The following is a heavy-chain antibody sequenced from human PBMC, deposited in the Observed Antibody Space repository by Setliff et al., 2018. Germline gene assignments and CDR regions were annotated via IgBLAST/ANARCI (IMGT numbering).Heavy chain of an antibody. CDR2: IYPGDSDT. CDR1: GYIFTNYW. V-gene: IGHV5-51*01. J-gene: IGHJ3*02. D-gene: IGHD3-10*01. CDR3: AKDMGPVRAFDI. Sequence: GESLKISCKASGYIFTNYWIGWVRQMPGKGLEWMGVIYPGDSDTRYSPSFQGQVTISRDNAKNSLYLQMNSLRAEDTALHYCAKDMGPVRAFDIWGQGTMVTVSS.